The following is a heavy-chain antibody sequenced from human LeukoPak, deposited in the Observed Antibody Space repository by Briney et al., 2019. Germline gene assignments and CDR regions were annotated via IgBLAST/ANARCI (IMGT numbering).Heavy chain of an antibody. CDR1: GFNFRSYA. J-gene: IGHJ4*02. V-gene: IGHV3-23*01. Sequence: GGSLRLSCAASGFNFRSYAMSWVRQAPGKGLEWVSGITGSGGATYYADSVKGRFTISRDNSKNTLYLQVDTLRAEDTAVYYCAKRIYDLWSTYFFDYWGQGTLVTVSS. CDR3: AKRIYDLWSTYFFDY. CDR2: ITGSGGAT. D-gene: IGHD3-3*01.